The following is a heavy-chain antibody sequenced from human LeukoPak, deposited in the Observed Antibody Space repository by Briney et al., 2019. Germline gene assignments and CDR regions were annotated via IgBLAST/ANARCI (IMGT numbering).Heavy chain of an antibody. CDR3: AKWDQSGNDFFFWFDP. Sequence: GGSLRLSCAASGFRFRHYGMNWVRQAPGKGLQWVAFIQFDASFNYLTDSVKGRFSISRDNSKHTLNLKTNTVKPEDTAVYHGAKWDQSGNDFFFWFDPWGWGTPVTVSA. CDR2: IQFDASFN. V-gene: IGHV3-30*02. CDR1: GFRFRHYG. J-gene: IGHJ5*02. D-gene: IGHD3-10*01.